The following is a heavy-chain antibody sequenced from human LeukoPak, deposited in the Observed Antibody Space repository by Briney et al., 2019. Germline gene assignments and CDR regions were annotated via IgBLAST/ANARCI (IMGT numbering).Heavy chain of an antibody. Sequence: GGSLRLSCAVSGITLSNYGMSWIRQAPGKGLEWVAGISGSGGSTYYADSVKGRFTISRDNSKNTLYLQMNSPRAEDTAVYYCAKGHDSSGYYWDWFDPWGQGTLVTVSS. CDR1: GITLSNYG. V-gene: IGHV3-23*01. D-gene: IGHD3-22*01. CDR2: ISGSGGST. CDR3: AKGHDSSGYYWDWFDP. J-gene: IGHJ5*02.